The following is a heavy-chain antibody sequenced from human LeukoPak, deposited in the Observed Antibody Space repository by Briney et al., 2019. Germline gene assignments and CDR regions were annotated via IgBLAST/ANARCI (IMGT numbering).Heavy chain of an antibody. CDR3: ARPAYNYGFVYFDH. D-gene: IGHD5-18*01. J-gene: IGHJ4*02. V-gene: IGHV1-2*02. CDR1: GYTFTGCF. Sequence: WASVKVSCKASGYTFTGCFIHYVRQAPGQGLEWMGWIDPNSDNIRYSETFKDRVTMTRDTSTNTAYMELSWLRSDDTAVYYCARPAYNYGFVYFDHWGQGSLVIVSS. CDR2: IDPNSDNI.